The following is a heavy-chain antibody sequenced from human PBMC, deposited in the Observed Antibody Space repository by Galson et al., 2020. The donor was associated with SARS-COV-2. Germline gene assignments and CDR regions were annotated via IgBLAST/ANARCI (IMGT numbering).Heavy chain of an antibody. CDR1: GGSFSGYY. CDR2: INPTGSI. Sequence: SQASETLSLTCAVYGGSFSGYYWGWIRQPPGKGLEWIGEINPTGSINYNPSLKIRVTISKDTSKKQFSLRLRSVTAADTAMYFCARGSRDVTMILMIATTASYYFDFWGQGSLVTVSS. J-gene: IGHJ4*02. V-gene: IGHV4-34*01. D-gene: IGHD3-22*01. CDR3: ARGSRDVTMILMIATTASYYFDF.